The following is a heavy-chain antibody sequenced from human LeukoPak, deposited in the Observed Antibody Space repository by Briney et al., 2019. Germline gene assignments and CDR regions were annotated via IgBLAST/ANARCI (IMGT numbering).Heavy chain of an antibody. J-gene: IGHJ4*02. CDR3: ARDLGGYDPVFDY. Sequence: GGSLRLSCAASGFTFSSYSMNWVRQAPGKGLEWVSSISSSSSYIYYADSVKGRFTISRDNAKNSLYLQMNSLRAEDTAVYYCARDLGGYDPVFDYWGQGTLVTVSS. CDR2: ISSSSSYI. D-gene: IGHD5-12*01. CDR1: GFTFSSYS. V-gene: IGHV3-21*01.